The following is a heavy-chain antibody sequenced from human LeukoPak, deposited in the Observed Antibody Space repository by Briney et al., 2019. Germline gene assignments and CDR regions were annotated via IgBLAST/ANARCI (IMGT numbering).Heavy chain of an antibody. V-gene: IGHV4-31*03. Sequence: SETLSLTCTVSGGSISSGGYYWSWIRQHPGKGLEWIGYIYYSGSTYYNPSLKSRVTISVDTSKNQFSLKLSSVTAADTAVYYCAKDLLVDTEGLYYFDYWGQGTLVTVSS. J-gene: IGHJ4*02. CDR3: AKDLLVDTEGLYYFDY. CDR1: GGSISSGGYY. D-gene: IGHD5-18*01. CDR2: IYYSGST.